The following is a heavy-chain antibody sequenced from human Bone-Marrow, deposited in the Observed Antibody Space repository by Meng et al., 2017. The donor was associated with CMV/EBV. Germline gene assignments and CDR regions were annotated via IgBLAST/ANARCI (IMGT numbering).Heavy chain of an antibody. CDR1: GLTFSGYA. Sequence: GGSLRLSCAASGLTFSGYAMSWVRQAPGKGLEWVSAISGSGGSTYYADSVKGRFTISRDNSKNTLYLQMNSLRAEDTAVYYCAKGTTTVTTGHYYYYGMDVWGQGTTVTVSS. CDR2: ISGSGGST. D-gene: IGHD4-11*01. V-gene: IGHV3-23*01. J-gene: IGHJ6*02. CDR3: AKGTTTVTTGHYYYYGMDV.